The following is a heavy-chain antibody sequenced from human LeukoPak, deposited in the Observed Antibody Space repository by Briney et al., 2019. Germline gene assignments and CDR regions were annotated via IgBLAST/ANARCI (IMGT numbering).Heavy chain of an antibody. Sequence: GGSLRLSCAASGFTFSSYGMHWVRQAPGKGLEWVAFIRYDGSNKYYADSVKGRFTISGDNSKNTLYLQMNSLRAEDTAVYYGTTGTTTSNWFDPWGQGTLVTVSS. CDR2: IRYDGSNK. CDR3: TTGTTTSNWFDP. CDR1: GFTFSSYG. J-gene: IGHJ5*02. D-gene: IGHD1-1*01. V-gene: IGHV3-30*02.